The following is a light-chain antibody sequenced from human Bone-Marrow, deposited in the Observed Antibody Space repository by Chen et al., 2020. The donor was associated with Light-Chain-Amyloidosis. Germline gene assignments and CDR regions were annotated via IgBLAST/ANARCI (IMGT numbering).Light chain of an antibody. J-gene: IGKJ4*01. CDR1: QTISSNY. V-gene: IGKV3-20*01. CDR3: QQYGTSPLT. Sequence: EIVLTQSPGTLSLSPGEGANLSCRASQTISSNYLTWYQQKFGQAPSLLSYGSSSRATGIPDRFTGSGSGTDFTLTINRLEPEDFAMYYCQQYGTSPLTFGGGTKVEIK. CDR2: GSS.